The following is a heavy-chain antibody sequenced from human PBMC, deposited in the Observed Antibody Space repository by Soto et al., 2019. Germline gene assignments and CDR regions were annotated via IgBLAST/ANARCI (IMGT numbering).Heavy chain of an antibody. V-gene: IGHV3-53*04. D-gene: IGHD1-20*01. CDR2: IYSGGST. CDR1: GFTVSSNY. J-gene: IGHJ6*03. Sequence: GGSLRLSCAASGFTVSSNYMSWVRQAPGKGLEWVSVIYSGGSTYYADSVKGRFTISRHNSKNTLYLQMNSLRAEDTAVYYCARLPYNWNALKRDYYYYYMDVWGKGTTVTVSS. CDR3: ARLPYNWNALKRDYYYYYMDV.